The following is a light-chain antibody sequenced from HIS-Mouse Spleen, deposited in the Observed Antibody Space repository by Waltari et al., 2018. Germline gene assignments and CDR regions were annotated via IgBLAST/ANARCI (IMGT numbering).Light chain of an antibody. CDR2: GAS. J-gene: IGKJ4*01. V-gene: IGKV3-15*01. CDR3: QQYNNWPPVT. CDR1: QSVSSN. Sequence: EIVMTQSPATLSVSPGERATLACRASQSVSSNLAWYQQEPGQAPRPLIYGASTRATGIPARFSGSGSGTEFTLTISSLQSEDFAVYYCQQYNNWPPVTFGGGTKVEIK.